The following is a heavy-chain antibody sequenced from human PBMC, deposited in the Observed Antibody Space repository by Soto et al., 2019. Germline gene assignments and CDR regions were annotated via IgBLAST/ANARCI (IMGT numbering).Heavy chain of an antibody. V-gene: IGHV3-21*01. Sequence: VQLVESGGGLVKPGGSLRLSCAASGFTFSSYSMNWVRQAPGKGLEWVSSISSSSSYIYYADSVKGRFTISRDNAKNSLYLQMNSLRAEDTAVYYCASCIAAMNGMDVWGQGTTVTVSS. D-gene: IGHD6-25*01. CDR3: ASCIAAMNGMDV. CDR2: ISSSSSYI. CDR1: GFTFSSYS. J-gene: IGHJ6*02.